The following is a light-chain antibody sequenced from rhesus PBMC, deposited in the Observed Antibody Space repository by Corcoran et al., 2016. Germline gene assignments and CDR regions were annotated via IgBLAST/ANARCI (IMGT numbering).Light chain of an antibody. J-gene: IGLJ1*01. Sequence: QAALTQPRSVSGSPGQSVTISCTGTGGDIGAYNFVSWYQMHPGSAPKLMIYEVSKHPPGVSDRFSGSKSGNTASLTISGLQAEDEADCYCCSYAGSYTFYVFGVGTRLTVL. CDR2: EVS. CDR1: GGDIGAYNF. CDR3: CSYAGSYTFYV. V-gene: IGLV2-32*01.